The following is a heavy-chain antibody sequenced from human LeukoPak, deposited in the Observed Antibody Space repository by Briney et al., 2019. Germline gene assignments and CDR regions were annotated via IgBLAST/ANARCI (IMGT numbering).Heavy chain of an antibody. CDR2: IYYSGST. V-gene: IGHV4-59*01. Sequence: SETLSLTCTVPGGSISSYYWSWIRQPPGKGLEWIGYIYYSGSTNYNPSLKSRVTISVDTSKNQFSLKLSSVTAADTAVYYCARGSKAAPGTFDYWGQGTLVTVSS. D-gene: IGHD6-13*01. J-gene: IGHJ4*02. CDR1: GGSISSYY. CDR3: ARGSKAAPGTFDY.